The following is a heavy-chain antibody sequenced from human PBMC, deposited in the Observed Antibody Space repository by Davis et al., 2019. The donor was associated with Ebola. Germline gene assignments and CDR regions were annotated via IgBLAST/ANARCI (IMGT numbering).Heavy chain of an antibody. CDR2: IWYDGTNK. CDR3: ARQYYYDSSGYWDTFDI. V-gene: IGHV3-33*08. CDR1: GFALTSYG. Sequence: GESLKISCAASGFALTSYGMHWVRQAPGKGLEWVAVIWYDGTNKYYADSVKGRFTISRDNSKNTLYLQMNSLRAEDTAVYYCARQYYYDSSGYWDTFDIWGQGTMVTVSS. D-gene: IGHD3-22*01. J-gene: IGHJ3*02.